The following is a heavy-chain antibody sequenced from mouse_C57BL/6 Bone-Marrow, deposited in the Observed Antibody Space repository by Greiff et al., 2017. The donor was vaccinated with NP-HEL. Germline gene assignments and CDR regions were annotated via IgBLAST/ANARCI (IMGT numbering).Heavy chain of an antibody. CDR2: INPYNGDT. J-gene: IGHJ3*01. CDR3: ARYDGIAY. D-gene: IGHD2-3*01. V-gene: IGHV1-20*01. Sequence: EVQGVESGPELVKPGDSVKISCKASGYSFTGYFMNWVMQSHGKSLEWIGRINPYNGDTFYNQKFKGKATLTVDKSSSTAHMELRSLTSEDSAVYYCARYDGIAYWGQGTLVTVSA. CDR1: GYSFTGYF.